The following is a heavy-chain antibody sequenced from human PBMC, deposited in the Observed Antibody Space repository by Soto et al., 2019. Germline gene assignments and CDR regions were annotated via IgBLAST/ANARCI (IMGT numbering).Heavy chain of an antibody. CDR3: ASWPDPHPNDYGDYQFDY. V-gene: IGHV1-69*02. D-gene: IGHD4-17*01. Sequence: QVQLVQSGAEVKKPGSSVKVSCKASGGTFSSYTISWVRQAPGQGLEWMGRIIPILGIANYAQKFQGRVTITADKSTSTAYMELSSLRSEDTAVYYCASWPDPHPNDYGDYQFDYWGQGTLVTVSS. CDR1: GGTFSSYT. CDR2: IIPILGIA. J-gene: IGHJ4*02.